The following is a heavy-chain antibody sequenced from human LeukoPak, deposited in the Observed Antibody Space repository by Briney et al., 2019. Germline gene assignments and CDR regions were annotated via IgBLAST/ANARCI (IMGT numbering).Heavy chain of an antibody. CDR2: IYPGDSDT. Sequence: GESLKISCKGSGYSFTSYWIGWVRQLPGKGLEWMGIIYPGDSDTRYSPSFQGQVTISADKSISTAYLQWSSLKASDTAIYYCASITMVRGVMRKFDYWGQGTLVTVSS. CDR3: ASITMVRGVMRKFDY. D-gene: IGHD3-10*01. V-gene: IGHV5-51*01. J-gene: IGHJ4*02. CDR1: GYSFTSYW.